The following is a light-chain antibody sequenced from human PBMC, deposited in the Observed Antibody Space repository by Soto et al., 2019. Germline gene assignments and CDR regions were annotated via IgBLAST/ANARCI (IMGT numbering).Light chain of an antibody. V-gene: IGKV2-28*01. J-gene: IGKJ2*01. Sequence: DVVMTQSPLSLPVTPGEPASSSCNSSQRLLNSNGYNYLDWYRHRLVQSPQLLSYLGANRASGVPDGFSGSCSGPHLTLKIYRVEAEDVGVYYCLQALQSPRTFGQGTQLEIK. CDR2: LGA. CDR1: QRLLNSNGYNY. CDR3: LQALQSPRT.